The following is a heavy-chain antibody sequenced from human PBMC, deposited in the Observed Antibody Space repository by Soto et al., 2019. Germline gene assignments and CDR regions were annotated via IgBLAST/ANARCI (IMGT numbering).Heavy chain of an antibody. Sequence: SETLSLTCTVSGGSISSYYWSWIRQPPGKGLEWIGYIYYSGSTNYNPSLKSRVTISVDTSKNKFSLKLSSVTAADTAVYYCARQVGRYSYGYDAFDIWGQGTMVTVSS. V-gene: IGHV4-59*08. D-gene: IGHD5-18*01. J-gene: IGHJ3*02. CDR3: ARQVGRYSYGYDAFDI. CDR2: IYYSGST. CDR1: GGSISSYY.